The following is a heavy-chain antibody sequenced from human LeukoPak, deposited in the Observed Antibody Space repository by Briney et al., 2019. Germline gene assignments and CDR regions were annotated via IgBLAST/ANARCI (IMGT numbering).Heavy chain of an antibody. CDR3: ARETDYDFWSGYYPDAFDI. V-gene: IGHV3-21*01. CDR1: GFTFSSYS. J-gene: IGHJ3*02. CDR2: ISSSSSYI. Sequence: PGRSLRLSCAASGFTFSSYSMNWVRQAPGKGLEWVSSISSSSSYIYYADSVKGRFTISRDNAKNSLYLQMNSLRAEDTAVYYCARETDYDFWSGYYPDAFDIWGQGTMVTVSS. D-gene: IGHD3-3*01.